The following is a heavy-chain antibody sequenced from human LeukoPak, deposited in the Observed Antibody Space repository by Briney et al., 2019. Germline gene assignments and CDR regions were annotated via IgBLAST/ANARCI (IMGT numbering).Heavy chain of an antibody. V-gene: IGHV3-30-3*01. CDR3: ARATYDSSGYYSPSTQTPLFDY. Sequence: TGGSLRLSCAASGFTFSSYAMPWVRQAPGKGLEWVAVISYDGSNKYYADSVKGRFTISRDNSKNTLYLQMNSLRAEDTAVYYCARATYDSSGYYSPSTQTPLFDYWGQGTLVTVSS. J-gene: IGHJ4*02. D-gene: IGHD3-22*01. CDR1: GFTFSSYA. CDR2: ISYDGSNK.